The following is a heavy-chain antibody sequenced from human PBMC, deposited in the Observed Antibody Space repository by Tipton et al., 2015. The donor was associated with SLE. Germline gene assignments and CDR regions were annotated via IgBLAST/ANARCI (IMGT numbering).Heavy chain of an antibody. CDR2: INSDGSST. J-gene: IGHJ4*02. D-gene: IGHD3-3*01. V-gene: IGHV3-74*01. CDR3: ARVPITIFGVVDY. Sequence: SLRLSCAGSGFTVNGDYVTWVRQAPGKGLVWVSRINSDGSSTSYADSVKGRFTISRDNAKNTLYLQMNSLRAEDTAVYYCARVPITIFGVVDYWGQGTLVTVSS. CDR1: GFTVNGDY.